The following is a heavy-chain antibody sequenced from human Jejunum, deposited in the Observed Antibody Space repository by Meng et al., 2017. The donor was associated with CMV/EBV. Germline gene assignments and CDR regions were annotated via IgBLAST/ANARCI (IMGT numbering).Heavy chain of an antibody. V-gene: IGHV3-33*06. CDR3: AKGRTMDDY. CDR1: GFTFNNFA. J-gene: IGHJ4*02. CDR2: IWYDGSSK. Sequence: LGLACAASGFTFNNFAMHWVRQAPGKGLEWVELIWYDGSSKYYADSVKGRLTISRDNSKNTLYLQMNSLRVDDTAVYYCAKGRTMDDYWGQGTLVTVSS. D-gene: IGHD1-1*01.